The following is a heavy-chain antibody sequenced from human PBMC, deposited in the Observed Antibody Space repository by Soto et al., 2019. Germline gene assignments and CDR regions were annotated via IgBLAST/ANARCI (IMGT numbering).Heavy chain of an antibody. Sequence: SETLSLTCTVSGGSISSGGYYWSWIRQHPGKGLEWIGYIYYSGSTYYNPSLKSRVTISVDTSKNQFSMKLSSVTAVDTALYYCARKEIQSPIDYWGQGTLVTVSS. CDR2: IYYSGST. V-gene: IGHV4-31*03. J-gene: IGHJ4*02. CDR1: GGSISSGGYY. CDR3: ARKEIQSPIDY.